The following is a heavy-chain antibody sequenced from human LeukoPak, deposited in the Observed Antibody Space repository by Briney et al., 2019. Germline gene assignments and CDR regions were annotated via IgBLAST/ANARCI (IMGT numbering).Heavy chain of an antibody. V-gene: IGHV1-69*13. J-gene: IGHJ4*02. D-gene: IGHD6-19*01. CDR2: IIPIFGTA. CDR3: ATLHEADGGWYYFDY. Sequence: ASVKVSCKASGGTFSSYAISWVRQAPGQGLEWMGGIIPIFGTANYAQKFQGRVTITADESTSTAYMELSSLRSEDTAVYYCATLHEADGGWYYFDYWGQGTLVTVSS. CDR1: GGTFSSYA.